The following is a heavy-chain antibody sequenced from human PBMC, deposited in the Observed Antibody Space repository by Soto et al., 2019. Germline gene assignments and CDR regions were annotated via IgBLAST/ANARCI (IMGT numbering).Heavy chain of an antibody. CDR1: GGTFSSYA. Sequence: SVKVSCKDSGGTFSSYAISWVRQAPGQWLEWMGGIIPIFGTANYAQKFQGRVTITADEATSTAYMELSSLRSEDTAVYYCARVDYYDSSGYGPFDYWGQGTLVTVSS. CDR3: ARVDYYDSSGYGPFDY. V-gene: IGHV1-69*13. D-gene: IGHD3-22*01. CDR2: IIPIFGTA. J-gene: IGHJ4*02.